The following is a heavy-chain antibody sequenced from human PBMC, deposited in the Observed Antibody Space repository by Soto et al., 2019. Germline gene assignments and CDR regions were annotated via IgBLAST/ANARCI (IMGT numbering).Heavy chain of an antibody. CDR1: GYTFMNYH. V-gene: IGHV1-46*01. CDR2: INPIGGAT. Sequence: ASVKVSCKGSGYTFMNYHMHWVRQAPGRGLEWLGKINPIGGATTYAQKFQGRVTMTRDTSTSTVYMEVSSLRSEDSAVYYCARAASALLWGPGTQVTVSS. D-gene: IGHD6-13*01. CDR3: ARAASALL. J-gene: IGHJ4*02.